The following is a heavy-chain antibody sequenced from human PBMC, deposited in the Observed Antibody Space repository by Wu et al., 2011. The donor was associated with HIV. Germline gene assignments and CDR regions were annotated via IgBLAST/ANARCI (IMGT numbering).Heavy chain of an antibody. CDR1: GGTFSSYA. D-gene: IGHD3-22*01. Sequence: QVQLVQSGAEVKKPGSSVKVSCKASGGTFSSYAISWVRQAPGQGLEWMGGIIPIFGTANYAQKFQGRVTITTDESTSTAYMELSSQRSEDTAVYYCARNNYDNRGYYPGYYYYMDVWGKGTTVTVSS. V-gene: IGHV1-69*01. CDR3: ARNNYDNRGYYPGYYYYMDV. CDR2: IIPIFGTA. J-gene: IGHJ6*03.